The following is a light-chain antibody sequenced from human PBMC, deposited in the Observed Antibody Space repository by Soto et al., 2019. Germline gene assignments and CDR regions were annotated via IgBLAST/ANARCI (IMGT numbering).Light chain of an antibody. CDR1: QSISGSY. CDR3: QQYASSPYT. Sequence: EIVLTQSPGTLSLSPGERATLSCRASQSISGSYLAWYQQKPGQAPRLLIYGASRRATGIPDRFSGRESGTDFTLTITTLEPEDSAVYFCQQYASSPYTFGQGTKVEIK. V-gene: IGKV3-20*01. J-gene: IGKJ2*01. CDR2: GAS.